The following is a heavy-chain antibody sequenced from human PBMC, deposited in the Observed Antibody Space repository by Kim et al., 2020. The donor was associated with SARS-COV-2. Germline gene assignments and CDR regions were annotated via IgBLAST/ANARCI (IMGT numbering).Heavy chain of an antibody. D-gene: IGHD3-9*01. Sequence: GGSLRLSCAASGFTFSSYAMSWVRQAPGKGLEWVSAISGSGGSTYYADSVKGRFTISRDNSKNTLYLQMNSLRAEDTAVYYCAKWTVLRYFDGQGGFDYWGQGTLVTVSS. J-gene: IGHJ4*02. V-gene: IGHV3-23*01. CDR1: GFTFSSYA. CDR3: AKWTVLRYFDGQGGFDY. CDR2: ISGSGGST.